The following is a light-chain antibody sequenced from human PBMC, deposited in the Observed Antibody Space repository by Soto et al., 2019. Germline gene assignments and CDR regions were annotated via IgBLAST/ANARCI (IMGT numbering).Light chain of an antibody. V-gene: IGKV1-33*01. J-gene: IGKJ4*01. CDR2: DAS. CDR3: QQYDNLPLT. CDR1: QDISNY. Sequence: DIQMTQSPSSLSASVGDRVTITCQASQDISNYLNWYQQKPGKAPKLLIYDASNLETGVPSRFSGSGSGTDFTFTISSLQPEDIETHYCQQYDNLPLTFGVGTKVDIX.